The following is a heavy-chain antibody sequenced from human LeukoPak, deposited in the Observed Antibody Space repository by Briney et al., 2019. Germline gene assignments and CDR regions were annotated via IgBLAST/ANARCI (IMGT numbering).Heavy chain of an antibody. CDR2: ISGSGGST. D-gene: IGHD3-10*01. Sequence: GGSLRLSCAASGFTFSRYSMNWVRQAPGKGLEWVSAISGSGGSTYYADSVKGRFTISRDNAKNSLYLQMNSLRAEDTAVYYCASLIDLWFGELPLFFDYWGQGTLVTVSS. J-gene: IGHJ4*02. CDR3: ASLIDLWFGELPLFFDY. CDR1: GFTFSRYS. V-gene: IGHV3-21*01.